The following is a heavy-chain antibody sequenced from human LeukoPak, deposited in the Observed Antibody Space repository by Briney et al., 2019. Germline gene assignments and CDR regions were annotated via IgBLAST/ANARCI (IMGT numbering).Heavy chain of an antibody. CDR2: ISAYNGNT. CDR3: AREDSSGSYDY. CDR1: GYTFTSYG. J-gene: IGHJ4*02. D-gene: IGHD1-26*01. V-gene: IGHV1-18*01. Sequence: ASVEVSCKASGYTFTSYGISWVRQAPGQGLEWMGWISAYNGNTKYSQKFQGRVTITRDTSASTAYMELSSLRSEDTAVYYCAREDSSGSYDYWGQGTLVTVSS.